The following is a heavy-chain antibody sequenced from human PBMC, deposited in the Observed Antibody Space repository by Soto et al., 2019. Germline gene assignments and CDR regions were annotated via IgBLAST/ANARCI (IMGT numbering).Heavy chain of an antibody. CDR1: GYNFIKYG. V-gene: IGHV1-18*01. CDR2: ISPYSGYT. Sequence: QVQLVQSGAEVKKPGASVKVSCKGLGYNFIKYGINWVRQAPGQGPEWMGWISPYSGYTHSAQKFQGRLTLTTDRAATTAYLELRSLRSADTALYYCTREAIVVIPAAQPSHFDSWGQGTLVTVSS. CDR3: TREAIVVIPAAQPSHFDS. D-gene: IGHD2-2*01. J-gene: IGHJ4*02.